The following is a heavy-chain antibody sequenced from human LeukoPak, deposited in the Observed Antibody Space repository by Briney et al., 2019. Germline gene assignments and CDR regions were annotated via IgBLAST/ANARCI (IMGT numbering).Heavy chain of an antibody. J-gene: IGHJ5*02. CDR3: ARGGSTSYREFLYNWFDP. V-gene: IGHV6-1*01. D-gene: IGHD3-10*01. CDR2: TYYRSKWYN. Sequence: SQTLSLTCAISGDSVSSNSAAWNWIRQSPSRGLEWLGRTYYRSKWYNDYAVSVKSRITINPDTSKSQFSLQLNSVTPEDTAVYYCARGGSTSYREFLYNWFDPWGQGTLVTVSS. CDR1: GDSVSSNSAA.